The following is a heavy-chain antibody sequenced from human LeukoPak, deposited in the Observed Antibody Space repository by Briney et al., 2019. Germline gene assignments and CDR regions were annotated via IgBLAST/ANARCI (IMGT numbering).Heavy chain of an antibody. CDR3: ARIGDWGAAFDI. Sequence: SQTLSLTCSVSSDSIRTGNFYWNWIRQPAGTGLEWIGRVYRSGTTNYNPSLKGRVTISLDASENQFSMTLKSVTAADTAVYYCARIGDWGAAFDIWGQGTMVTVSS. CDR2: VYRSGTT. D-gene: IGHD2-21*01. J-gene: IGHJ3*02. CDR1: SDSIRTGNFY. V-gene: IGHV4-61*02.